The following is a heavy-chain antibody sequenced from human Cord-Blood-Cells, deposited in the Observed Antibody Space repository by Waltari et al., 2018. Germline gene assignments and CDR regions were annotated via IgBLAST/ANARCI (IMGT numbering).Heavy chain of an antibody. V-gene: IGHV4-34*01. Sequence: QVQLQQWGAGLLKPSETLSLTCAVYGGSFSGYYWSWIRQPPGKGLEWSGEINHSGSTNYNPSLKSRVTISVDTSKNQFSLKLSSVTAADTAVYYCASRGGLRFLEWLPTPFFDYWGQGTLVTVSS. CDR2: INHSGST. D-gene: IGHD3-3*01. J-gene: IGHJ4*02. CDR3: ASRGGLRFLEWLPTPFFDY. CDR1: GGSFSGYY.